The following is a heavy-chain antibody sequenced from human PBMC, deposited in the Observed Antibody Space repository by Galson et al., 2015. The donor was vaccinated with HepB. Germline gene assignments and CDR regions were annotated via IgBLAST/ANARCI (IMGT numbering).Heavy chain of an antibody. CDR1: GFSVSSYA. J-gene: IGHJ4*02. D-gene: IGHD3-16*01. V-gene: IGHV3-30*04. CDR2: LSSHGDNE. Sequence: SLRLSCAASGFSVSSYAMNWVRQAPGKGLEWVAVLSSHGDNEYYADSVKGRFTISRYNSENTVYLQMHSLRVEDTALYYCAWTFYFDYWGREPWSPSPQ. CDR3: AWTFYFDY.